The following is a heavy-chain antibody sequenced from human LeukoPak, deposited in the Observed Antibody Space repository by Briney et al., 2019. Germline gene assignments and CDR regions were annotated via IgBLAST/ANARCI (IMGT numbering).Heavy chain of an antibody. CDR2: IIPIFGTA. V-gene: IGHV1-69*01. Sequence: GSSVKVSCKASGGTFSSYAISWVRQAPGQGLEWMGGIIPIFGTANYAQKFQGRVTITADESTSTAYMELSSLRSEDTAVYYCARSDYGGNPPYNWFDPWGQGTLVTVSS. D-gene: IGHD4-23*01. J-gene: IGHJ5*02. CDR3: ARSDYGGNPPYNWFDP. CDR1: GGTFSSYA.